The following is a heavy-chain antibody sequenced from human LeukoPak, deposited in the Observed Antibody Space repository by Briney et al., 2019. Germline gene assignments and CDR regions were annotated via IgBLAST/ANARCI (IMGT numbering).Heavy chain of an antibody. J-gene: IGHJ4*02. Sequence: GGSLRLSCAASGFTFSGSSMSWVRQAPGKGLDWVSSISSSSSYIYYADSVKCRSTVSRDNAKNSLYLLMNSLRAEDTAVYYCARTTVVTLIDYWGQGTLVTVSS. CDR2: ISSSSSYI. CDR1: GFTFSGSS. V-gene: IGHV3-21*01. CDR3: ARTTVVTLIDY. D-gene: IGHD4-23*01.